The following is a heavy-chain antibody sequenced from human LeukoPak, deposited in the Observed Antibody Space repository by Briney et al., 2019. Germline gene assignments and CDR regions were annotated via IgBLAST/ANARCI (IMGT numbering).Heavy chain of an antibody. CDR1: GGTFSSYA. CDR3: ATRRSNYYDSSGSLYYYYMDV. V-gene: IGHV1-69*05. J-gene: IGHJ6*03. D-gene: IGHD3-22*01. Sequence: GASVKVSCKASGGTFSSYAISWVRQAPGQGLEWMGGIIPIFGTANYAQKFQGRVTITTDESTSTAYMELSSLRSEDTAVYYCATRRSNYYDSSGSLYYYYMDVWGKGTTVTVSS. CDR2: IIPIFGTA.